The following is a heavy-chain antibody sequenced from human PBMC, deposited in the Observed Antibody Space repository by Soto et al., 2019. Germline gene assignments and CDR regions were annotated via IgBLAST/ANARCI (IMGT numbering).Heavy chain of an antibody. V-gene: IGHV3-48*03. CDR2: ISSSGSTI. Sequence: GGSLRLSCAASGFTFSSYEMNWVRQAPGKGLEWVSYISSSGSTIYYADSVKGRFTISRDNAKNSLYLQMNSLRAEDTAVYYCARVSRVRYSSSWYSSVDYWGQGTLVTVSS. CDR1: GFTFSSYE. J-gene: IGHJ4*02. CDR3: ARVSRVRYSSSWYSSVDY. D-gene: IGHD6-13*01.